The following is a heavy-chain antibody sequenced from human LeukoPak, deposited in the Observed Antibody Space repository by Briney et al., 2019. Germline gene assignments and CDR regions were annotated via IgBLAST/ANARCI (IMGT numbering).Heavy chain of an antibody. J-gene: IGHJ4*02. CDR1: GFTFSSYG. Sequence: SGGSLRLSCAASGFTFSSYGMSWVRQAPGKGLEWVSAISGSGGSTYYADSVKGRFTISRDNSKNTLYLQMNSLRAEDTAVYYCAKDRGITGTTGYWGQGTLVTVSS. CDR3: AKDRGITGTTGY. V-gene: IGHV3-23*01. D-gene: IGHD1-20*01. CDR2: ISGSGGST.